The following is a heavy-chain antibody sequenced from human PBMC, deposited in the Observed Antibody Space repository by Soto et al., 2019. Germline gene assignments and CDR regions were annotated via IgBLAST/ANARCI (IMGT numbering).Heavy chain of an antibody. D-gene: IGHD3-3*01. CDR1: GYTFTSYY. J-gene: IGHJ5*01. CDR3: ARECITIFGVVIPECLDP. Sequence: GASVKVSCKASGYTFTSYYMHWVRQAPGQGLEWMGIINPSGGSTSYAQKFRGRVTMTRDTSTSTVYMELSSLRSEDTAVYYCARECITIFGVVIPECLDPWGQGTLVTVSS. CDR2: INPSGGST. V-gene: IGHV1-46*01.